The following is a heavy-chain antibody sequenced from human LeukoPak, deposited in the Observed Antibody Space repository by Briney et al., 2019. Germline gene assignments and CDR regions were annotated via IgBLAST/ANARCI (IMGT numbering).Heavy chain of an antibody. CDR3: ARVEGGGRRGYWFDP. Sequence: EASVKVSCKASGYIFTSYGISWVRQAPGLRLEWMGWSSTYNGNTNYAQKFQGRVTMTTDTSTSTAYMELRSLTSDDTAVYYCARVEGGGRRGYWFDPWGQGTLVTVSS. CDR2: SSTYNGNT. D-gene: IGHD3-16*01. J-gene: IGHJ5*02. CDR1: GYIFTSYG. V-gene: IGHV1-18*01.